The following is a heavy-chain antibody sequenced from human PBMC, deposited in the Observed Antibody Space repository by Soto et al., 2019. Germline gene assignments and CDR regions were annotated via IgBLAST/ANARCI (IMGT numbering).Heavy chain of an antibody. CDR1: GYTFTGYY. D-gene: IGHD6-13*01. J-gene: IGHJ5*02. V-gene: IGHV1-2*02. CDR2: INPNSGGT. CDR3: ARGDVGGSSWFPYNWCDP. Sequence: ASVKVSCKASGYTFTGYYMHWVRQAPGQGLEWMGWINPNSGGTNYAQKFQGRVTMTRDTSISTAYMELSRLRSDDTAVYYCARGDVGGSSWFPYNWCDPWGQGTLVTVAS.